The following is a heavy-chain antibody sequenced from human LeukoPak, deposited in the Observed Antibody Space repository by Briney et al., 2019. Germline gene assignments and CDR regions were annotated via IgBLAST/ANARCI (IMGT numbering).Heavy chain of an antibody. D-gene: IGHD3-3*01. CDR1: GFTFSSYG. CDR2: IRYDGSNK. J-gene: IGHJ6*03. V-gene: IGHV3-30*02. CDR3: AREAYDDFWSGSWRYYYYMDV. Sequence: GGSLRLSCAPSGFTFSSYGMHWVRQAPGKGLEWVAFIRYDGSNKYYADSVKGRFTIPRDNSKNTLYLQMNSLRAEDTAVYYCAREAYDDFWSGSWRYYYYMDVWGKGTTVTVSS.